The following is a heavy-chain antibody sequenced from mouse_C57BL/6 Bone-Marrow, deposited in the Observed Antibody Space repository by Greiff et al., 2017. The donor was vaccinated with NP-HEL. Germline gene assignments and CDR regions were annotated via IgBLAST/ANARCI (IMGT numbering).Heavy chain of an antibody. CDR3: ARWGTTVVGGGDAMDY. CDR2: IDPNSGGT. V-gene: IGHV1-72*01. CDR1: GYTFTSYW. D-gene: IGHD1-1*01. J-gene: IGHJ4*01. Sequence: QVQLQQPGAELVKPGASVKLSCKASGYTFTSYWMHWVKQRPGRGLEWIGRIDPNSGGTKYNEKFKSKATLTVDKPSSTAYMQLSSLTSEDSAVYYCARWGTTVVGGGDAMDYWGQGTSVTVSS.